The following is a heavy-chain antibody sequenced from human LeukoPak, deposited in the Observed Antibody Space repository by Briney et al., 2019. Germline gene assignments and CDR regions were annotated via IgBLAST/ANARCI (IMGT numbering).Heavy chain of an antibody. V-gene: IGHV4-39*01. CDR2: IYYSGST. CDR3: ARQASGSSRLAYFDY. CDR1: DGSISSSSYY. J-gene: IGHJ4*02. Sequence: SETLSLTCTVSDGSISSSSYYWGWIRQPPGKGLEWIGSIYYSGSTNYNPSLKSRVTISVDTSKKQFSLKLSSVTAADTAVYYCARQASGSSRLAYFDYRGQGTLVTVSS. D-gene: IGHD6-13*01.